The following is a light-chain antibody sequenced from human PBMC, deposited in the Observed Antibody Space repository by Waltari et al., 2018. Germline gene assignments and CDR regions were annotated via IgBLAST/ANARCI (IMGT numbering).Light chain of an antibody. J-gene: IGKJ1*01. CDR1: QTIRSY. Sequence: DIQMTQSPSSLSASVGDRVTLTCRASQTIRSYLNWYQQKPGKAPHLLIYTASSLQSGVPSRFSGSGSGTDFTLTISSLQPEDFATYYCQQSSSTPPWTFGQGTKVEIK. CDR3: QQSSSTPPWT. V-gene: IGKV1-39*01. CDR2: TAS.